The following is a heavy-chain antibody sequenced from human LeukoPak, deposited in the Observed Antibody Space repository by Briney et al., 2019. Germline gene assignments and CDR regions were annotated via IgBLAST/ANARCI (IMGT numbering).Heavy chain of an antibody. CDR3: ARWGNGQCYDY. Sequence: ASVKVSCKASGGTFSSYAISWVRQAPGQRLEWMGWINSIENTKYSQKLQGRVTITRDTAANTAYMELSSLRSEDTAVYYCARWGNGQCYDYWGQGTLVTVSS. D-gene: IGHD7-27*01. CDR2: INSIENT. V-gene: IGHV1-3*04. CDR1: GGTFSSYA. J-gene: IGHJ4*02.